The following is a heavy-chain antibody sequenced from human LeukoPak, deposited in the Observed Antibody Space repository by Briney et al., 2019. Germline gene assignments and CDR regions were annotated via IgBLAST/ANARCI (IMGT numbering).Heavy chain of an antibody. V-gene: IGHV4-34*01. Sequence: PSETLSLTCAVYGGSFSGYYWSWIRQPPGKGLEWIGEINHSGSTNYNPSLKSRVTISLDTSKNQFSLKLTSVTAADTAVYYCANLWFGSSYNWFDPWGQGTPVTVSS. CDR3: ANLWFGSSYNWFDP. D-gene: IGHD3-10*01. J-gene: IGHJ5*02. CDR1: GGSFSGYY. CDR2: INHSGST.